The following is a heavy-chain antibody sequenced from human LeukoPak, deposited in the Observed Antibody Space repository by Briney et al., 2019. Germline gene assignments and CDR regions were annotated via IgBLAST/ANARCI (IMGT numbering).Heavy chain of an antibody. D-gene: IGHD6-25*01. CDR2: IYDSGST. CDR3: ARSGSGNAFDI. J-gene: IGHJ3*02. CDR1: GASISSYY. Sequence: SETLSLTCAVAGASISSYYWSWIRQPPGKGLEWIGYIYDSGSTNYNPSLKSRVTISVDMSKNQFSLKLRSVTAADTAVYYCARSGSGNAFDIWGQGTMVTVSS. V-gene: IGHV4-59*08.